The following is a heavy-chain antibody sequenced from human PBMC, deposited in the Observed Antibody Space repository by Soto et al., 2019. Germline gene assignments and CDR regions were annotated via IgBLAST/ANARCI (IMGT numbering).Heavy chain of an antibody. V-gene: IGHV4-4*07. Sequence: VQLQESGPGLVKPSETLSLSCTVSGASLLSSYWSWVRQPAGKGLEWVGHIFSSGRTSYNPSLKNRLTLSIDTSKNLFSLNLSSVTAADTAVYYCAKGWDVKYFDSWGQGRLVTVSS. J-gene: IGHJ4*02. CDR2: IFSSGRT. CDR3: AKGWDVKYFDS. CDR1: GASLLSSY. D-gene: IGHD1-26*01.